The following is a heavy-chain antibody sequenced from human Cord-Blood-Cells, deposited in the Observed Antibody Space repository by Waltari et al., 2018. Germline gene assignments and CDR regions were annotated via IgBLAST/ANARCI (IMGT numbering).Heavy chain of an antibody. CDR3: ARPYSSSWFDY. D-gene: IGHD6-13*01. Sequence: QVQLQQWGAGLLKPSETLSLTCAVYGGSFSGYYWSWFRQPPGKGLEWIGEINHSGSTNYNPSLKSRVTISVDTSKNQFSLKLSSVTAADTAVYYCARPYSSSWFDYWGQGTLVTVSS. CDR1: GGSFSGYY. CDR2: INHSGST. J-gene: IGHJ4*02. V-gene: IGHV4-34*01.